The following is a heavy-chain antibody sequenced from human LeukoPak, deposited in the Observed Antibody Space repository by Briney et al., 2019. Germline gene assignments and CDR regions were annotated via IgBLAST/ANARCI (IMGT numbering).Heavy chain of an antibody. CDR3: ARRAAARPPYYYYYMDV. Sequence: SETLSLTCTVSGGSIRSYYWNWIRQPPGKGLEWLGYIHYTGSTIYNPSLRSRVTISVDTSKNQFSLKLSSVTAADTAVYYCARRAAARPPYYYYYMDVWGKGTTVTVSS. CDR2: IHYTGST. V-gene: IGHV4-59*01. CDR1: GGSIRSYY. J-gene: IGHJ6*03. D-gene: IGHD6-13*01.